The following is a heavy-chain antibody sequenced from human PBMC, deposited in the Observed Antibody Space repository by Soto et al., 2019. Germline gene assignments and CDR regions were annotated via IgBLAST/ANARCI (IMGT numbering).Heavy chain of an antibody. Sequence: ASVKVSCKASGYTFTGYYMHWVRQAPGQGLEWMGWINPNSGGTNYAQKFQGWVTMTRDTSISTAYMELSRLRSDDTAVYYCARAIAAARGDYFDYWGQGTLVTVSS. CDR2: INPNSGGT. CDR3: ARAIAAARGDYFDY. CDR1: GYTFTGYY. D-gene: IGHD6-13*01. V-gene: IGHV1-2*04. J-gene: IGHJ4*02.